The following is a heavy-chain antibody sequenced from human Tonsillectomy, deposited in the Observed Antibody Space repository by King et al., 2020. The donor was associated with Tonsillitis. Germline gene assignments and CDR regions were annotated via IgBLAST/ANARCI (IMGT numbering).Heavy chain of an antibody. CDR2: ISYDGSNK. CDR1: GFTFSSYG. V-gene: IGHV3-30*18. CDR3: VKDHLQLHVLGLDY. J-gene: IGHJ4*02. D-gene: IGHD5-18*01. Sequence: VQLVESGGGVVQPGRSLRLSCAASGFTFSSYGMHWVRQAPGKGLEWVAVISYDGSNKYYADSVKGRFTISRDNSKNTLYLQMNSLRAEDTAVYYCVKDHLQLHVLGLDYWGQGTLVTVSS.